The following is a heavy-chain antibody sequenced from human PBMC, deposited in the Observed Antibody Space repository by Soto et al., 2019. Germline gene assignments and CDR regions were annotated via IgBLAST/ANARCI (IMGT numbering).Heavy chain of an antibody. CDR1: GFTFSSYS. V-gene: IGHV3-48*04. CDR3: ARERLNDDFDI. J-gene: IGHJ3*02. Sequence: GSLRLSCAASGFTFSSYSMNWVRQAPGKGLEWVSYISSSSSTIYYADSVKGRFTISRDNAKNSLYLQMNSLRAEDTAVYYCARERLNDDFDIWGQGTMVTV. CDR2: ISSSSSTI.